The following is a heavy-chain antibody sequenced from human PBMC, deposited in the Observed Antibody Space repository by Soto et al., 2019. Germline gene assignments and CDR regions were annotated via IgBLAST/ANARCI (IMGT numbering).Heavy chain of an antibody. D-gene: IGHD6-19*01. CDR2: IYYSGST. CDR1: GGSISSYY. V-gene: IGHV4-59*01. Sequence: SETLSLTCTVSGGSISSYYWSWIRQPPGKGLEWIGYIYYSGSTNYNPSLKSRVTISVDTSKNQFSLKLSSVTAADTAVYYCAREEWYSGGWDKVHTWFXTWSQGTLVTVSS. CDR3: AREEWYSGGWDKVHTWFXT. J-gene: IGHJ5*02.